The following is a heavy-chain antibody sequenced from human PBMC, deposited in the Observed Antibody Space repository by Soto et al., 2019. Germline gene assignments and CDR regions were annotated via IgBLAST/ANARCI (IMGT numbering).Heavy chain of an antibody. CDR1: GFTFSSYA. CDR2: ISGSGGST. Sequence: EVQLLESGGGLVQPGGSLRLSCAASGFTFSSYAMSWVRQAPGKGLEWVSAISGSGGSTYYADSVKGRFTISRDNSKNTLYLQMNSLRAEDTAVYYWAKDLGGRGGGFYYYYGMDVWGQGTTVTVSS. V-gene: IGHV3-23*01. D-gene: IGHD3-16*01. CDR3: AKDLGGRGGGFYYYYGMDV. J-gene: IGHJ6*02.